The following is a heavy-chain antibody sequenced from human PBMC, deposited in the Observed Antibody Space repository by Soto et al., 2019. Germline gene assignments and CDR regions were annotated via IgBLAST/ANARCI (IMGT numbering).Heavy chain of an antibody. J-gene: IGHJ5*01. Sequence: PGGSLRLSCGASGFSFSSHVMSWVRQAPGKGLEWVSSISGSGGGTYYADSVKGRFIISRDNSKNTLDLQMNSLRVEDTAVYYCAKGWCDSWGQGTLVTVSS. V-gene: IGHV3-23*01. CDR2: ISGSGGGT. CDR1: GFSFSSHV. CDR3: AKGWCDS.